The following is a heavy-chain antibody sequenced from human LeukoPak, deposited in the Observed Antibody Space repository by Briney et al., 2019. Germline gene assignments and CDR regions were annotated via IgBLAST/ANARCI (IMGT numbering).Heavy chain of an antibody. CDR3: AKGTYVDTAPTDY. V-gene: IGHV3-23*01. D-gene: IGHD5-18*01. CDR2: ISGSGGST. Sequence: GGSLRLSCAASGFTFSSYAMSWVRQAPGKGLEWVSAISGSGGSTYYADSVKGRFTISRDNSKNTLYLQMNSLKAEDTAVYYCAKGTYVDTAPTDYWGQGTLVTVSS. J-gene: IGHJ4*02. CDR1: GFTFSSYA.